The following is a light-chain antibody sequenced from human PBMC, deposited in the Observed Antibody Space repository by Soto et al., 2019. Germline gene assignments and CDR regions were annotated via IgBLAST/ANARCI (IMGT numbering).Light chain of an antibody. V-gene: IGLV2-14*01. Sequence: QSALTQPASVSGSPGQSITISCTGTSCDVGGYNYVSWYQQHPGKAPKLMIYDVSNRPSGVSKRFSGSKSGNTASLTISGLQAEDEADYYCSSYTSSSLYVFGTGTKVTVL. J-gene: IGLJ1*01. CDR3: SSYTSSSLYV. CDR2: DVS. CDR1: SCDVGGYNY.